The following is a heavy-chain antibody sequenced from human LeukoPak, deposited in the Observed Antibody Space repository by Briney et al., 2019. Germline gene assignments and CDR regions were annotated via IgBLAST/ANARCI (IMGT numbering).Heavy chain of an antibody. D-gene: IGHD5-18*01. J-gene: IGHJ4*02. CDR1: GASISTSDHY. V-gene: IGHV4-39*01. CDR2: VSYSGTT. CDR3: ARQGYSYGYFVA. Sequence: PSEALSLTCSVSGASISTSDHYWAWIRQPPGMGLEWIGSVSYSGTTNYNPSLKSRVTISADTSKNEFSLRVTSVTAADTAVYFCARQGYSYGYFVAGDQGTLVTVYS.